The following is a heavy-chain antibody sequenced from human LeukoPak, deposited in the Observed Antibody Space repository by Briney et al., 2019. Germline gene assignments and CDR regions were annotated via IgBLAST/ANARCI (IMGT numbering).Heavy chain of an antibody. D-gene: IGHD3-10*01. CDR3: ARDSRRTSYGSGSYYNYYYYYGMDV. J-gene: IGHJ6*02. CDR2: IKQDGSEK. CDR1: GFTFSSYW. Sequence: GGSLRLSCAASGFTFSSYWMSWVRQAPGKGLEWVANIKQDGSEKYYVDSVEGRFTISRDNAKNSLYLQMNSLRAEDTAVYYCARDSRRTSYGSGSYYNYYYYYGMDVWGQGTTVTVSS. V-gene: IGHV3-7*01.